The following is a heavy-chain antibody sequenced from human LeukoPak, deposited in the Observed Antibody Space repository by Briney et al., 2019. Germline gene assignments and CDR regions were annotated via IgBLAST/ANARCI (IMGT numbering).Heavy chain of an antibody. V-gene: IGHV4-59*01. J-gene: IGHJ4*02. D-gene: IGHD3-10*01. CDR3: ARDLLDCGSEY. CDR2: IYYSGST. CDR1: GGSISSYY. Sequence: SETLSLTCTVSGGSISSYYWSWILQPPGKGLEWIGYIYYSGSTNYNPSLKSRVTISVDTSKNQFSLKLSSVTAADTAVYYCARDLLDCGSEYWGQGTLVTVSS.